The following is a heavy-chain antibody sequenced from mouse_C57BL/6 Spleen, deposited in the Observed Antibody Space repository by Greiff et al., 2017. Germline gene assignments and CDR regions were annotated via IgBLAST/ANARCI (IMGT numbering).Heavy chain of an antibody. CDR1: GYTFTSYW. V-gene: IGHV1-64*01. Sequence: QVQLQQPGAELVKPGASVKLSCKASGYTFTSYWMHWVKQRPGQGLEWIGMIHPNSGSTNYNEKFKSKATLTVEKSSSTAYMQLSSLTSEDSAVYYCARGDPYYAMDYWGQGTSVTVSS. J-gene: IGHJ4*01. CDR2: IHPNSGST. CDR3: ARGDPYYAMDY.